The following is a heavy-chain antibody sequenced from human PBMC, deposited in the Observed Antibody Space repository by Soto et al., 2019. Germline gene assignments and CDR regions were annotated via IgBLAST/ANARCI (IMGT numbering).Heavy chain of an antibody. V-gene: IGHV3-23*01. CDR2: ISGSGGST. CDR1: GFTFSSYA. J-gene: IGHJ6*02. D-gene: IGHD4-4*01. Sequence: GSLRLSCAASGFTFSSYAMSWVRQAPGKGLEWVSAISGSGGSTYYADSVKGRFTISRDNSKDTLYLQMNSLRAEDTAVYYCAKEHDYSNLPGGYYYYYGMDVWGQGTTVTVSS. CDR3: AKEHDYSNLPGGYYYYYGMDV.